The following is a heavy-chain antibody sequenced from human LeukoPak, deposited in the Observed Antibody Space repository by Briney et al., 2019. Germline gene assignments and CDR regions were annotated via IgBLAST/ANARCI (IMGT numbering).Heavy chain of an antibody. CDR1: GFTFDDYA. D-gene: IGHD1-26*01. J-gene: IGHJ4*02. V-gene: IGHV3-43D*04. CDR3: AKVIMREPLYRFYY. CDR2: ISWDGGST. Sequence: PGGSLRLSCAASGFTFDDYAMHWIRQAPGKGLEWVSLISWDGGSTYYADSVKGRFTISRDNSKNSLYLQMNSLRAEDTALYYCAKVIMREPLYRFYYGGQGTLVTVSS.